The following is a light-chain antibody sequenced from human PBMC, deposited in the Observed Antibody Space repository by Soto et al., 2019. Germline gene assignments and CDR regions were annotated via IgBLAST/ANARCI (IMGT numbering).Light chain of an antibody. Sequence: IQMTQSPSSLSASVGDTVTITFRASQNIGIYLNWYQQKPGKAPKLLMHAASSLQGGVPSRFSGSGSGTEFTLTISSLQPDDFATYYCQHYNSYSEAFGQGTKVDIK. J-gene: IGKJ1*01. CDR3: QHYNSYSEA. V-gene: IGKV1-39*01. CDR1: QNIGIY. CDR2: AAS.